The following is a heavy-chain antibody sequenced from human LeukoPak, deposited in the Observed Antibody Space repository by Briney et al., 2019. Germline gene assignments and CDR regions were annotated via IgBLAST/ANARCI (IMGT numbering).Heavy chain of an antibody. J-gene: IGHJ4*02. CDR1: GFTFSSYA. CDR3: ASPVLEYPSGDY. V-gene: IGHV3-30*04. CDR2: ISYDGSNK. Sequence: PGGSLRLSCAASGFTFSSYAMHWVRQAPGKGLEWVAVISYDGSNKYYADSVKGRFTISRDNSKNTLYLQMNSLRAEDTAVYYCASPVLEYPSGDYWGQGTLVTVSS. D-gene: IGHD1-1*01.